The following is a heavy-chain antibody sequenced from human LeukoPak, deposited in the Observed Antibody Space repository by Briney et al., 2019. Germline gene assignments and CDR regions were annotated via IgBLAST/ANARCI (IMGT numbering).Heavy chain of an antibody. CDR2: IYTSGST. D-gene: IGHD6-19*01. CDR3: ARHSSGWYYDY. J-gene: IGHJ4*02. CDR1: GDSISSFY. V-gene: IGHV4-4*09. Sequence: SETLSLTCTVSGDSISSFYWSWIRQPPGKGLEWIGYIYTSGSTTYNPSLKSRVTISADTSKNQFSLELTSVTAADTAVYYCARHSSGWYYDYWGQGTLVTVSS.